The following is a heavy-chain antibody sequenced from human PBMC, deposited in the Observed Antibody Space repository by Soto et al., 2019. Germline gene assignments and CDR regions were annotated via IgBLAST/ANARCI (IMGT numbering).Heavy chain of an antibody. V-gene: IGHV3-21*01. CDR1: GFTFSSYS. CDR2: ISSSSSYI. CDR3: ARDRSGYDFWSGYRGDAFDI. J-gene: IGHJ3*02. D-gene: IGHD3-3*01. Sequence: EVQLLESGGGLVKPGGSLRLSCAASGFTFSSYSMNWVRQAPGKGLEWVSSISSSSSYIYYADSVKGRFTISRDNAKNSLYLQMNSLRAEDTAVYYCARDRSGYDFWSGYRGDAFDIWGQGTMVTVSS.